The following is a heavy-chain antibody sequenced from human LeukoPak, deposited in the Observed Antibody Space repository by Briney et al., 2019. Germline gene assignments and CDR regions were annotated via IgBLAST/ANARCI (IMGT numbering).Heavy chain of an antibody. Sequence: SETLSLICAVYGGSFSGHYWSWIRQAPGKGLEWIGEINESGSTNYNPSLKSRVTISGDTSKNQFSPKLSSLTAADTAVYYCARGGGLRMFYASPFNYWGQGTLVTVSS. CDR3: ARGGGLRMFYASPFNY. CDR1: GGSFSGHY. CDR2: INESGST. J-gene: IGHJ4*02. V-gene: IGHV4-34*01. D-gene: IGHD2-8*01.